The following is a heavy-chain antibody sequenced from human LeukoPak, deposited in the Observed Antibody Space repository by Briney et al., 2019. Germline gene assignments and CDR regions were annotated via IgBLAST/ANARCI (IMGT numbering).Heavy chain of an antibody. D-gene: IGHD2-2*01. CDR2: ISAYNGNT. CDR3: AREDCSSTSCRTYYYYGMDV. CDR1: GYTFTSYG. J-gene: IGHJ6*02. V-gene: IGHV1-18*01. Sequence: ASVKVSRKASGYTFTSYGISWVRQAPGQGLEWMGWISAYNGNTNYAQKLQGRVTMTTDTSTSTAYMELRSLRSDDTAVYYCAREDCSSTSCRTYYYYGMDVWGQGTTVTISS.